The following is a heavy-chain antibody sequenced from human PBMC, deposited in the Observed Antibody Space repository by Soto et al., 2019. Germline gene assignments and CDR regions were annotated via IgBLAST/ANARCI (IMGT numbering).Heavy chain of an antibody. CDR3: ARGIAARHYSYGMEG. J-gene: IGHJ6*02. V-gene: IGHV4-34*01. CDR1: GGSFSGYY. CDR2: INHSGST. D-gene: IGHD6-6*01. Sequence: SLTCAVYGGSFSGYYRSWIRQPPGKGLEWIGEINHSGSTNYNPSLKSRVTISVDTSKKQFSLKLSSVTAADTAVYYCARGIAARHYSYGMEGWCQGTTVTSP.